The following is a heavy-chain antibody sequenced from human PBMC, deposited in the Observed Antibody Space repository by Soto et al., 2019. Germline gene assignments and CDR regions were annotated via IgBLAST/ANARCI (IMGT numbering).Heavy chain of an antibody. CDR2: MSGSGGST. J-gene: IGHJ4*02. Sequence: EVQLLESGGGLVQPGGSLRLSCAASGFTFSSYAMSWVRQAPGKGLEWVSVMSGSGGSTYYADSVKGRFTISRDNSKNTLYLQMNTLSSDHTAVYYCANGPYNSPHLPPPNDSWGQGTLVTVSS. CDR1: GFTFSSYA. V-gene: IGHV3-23*01. D-gene: IGHD1-1*01. CDR3: ANGPYNSPHLPPPNDS.